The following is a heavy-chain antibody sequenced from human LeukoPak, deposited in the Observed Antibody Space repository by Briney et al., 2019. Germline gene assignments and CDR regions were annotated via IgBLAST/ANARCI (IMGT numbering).Heavy chain of an antibody. CDR2: ISAYNGNT. CDR3: ARGGYDRQWLDEDDY. V-gene: IGHV1-18*01. CDR1: GYTFTSYG. J-gene: IGHJ4*02. Sequence: ASVKVSCKASGYTFTSYGISWVRQAPGQGLEWMGWISAYNGNTNYAQKLQGRVTMTTDTSTSTAYMELRSLRSDDTAVYYCARGGYDRQWLDEDDYWGQGTLVTVSS. D-gene: IGHD6-19*01.